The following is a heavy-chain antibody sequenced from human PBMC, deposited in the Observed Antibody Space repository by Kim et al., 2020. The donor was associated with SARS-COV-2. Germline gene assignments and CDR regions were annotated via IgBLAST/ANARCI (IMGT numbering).Heavy chain of an antibody. D-gene: IGHD1-1*01. CDR3: ARGRWKGNVISYNWFDP. Sequence: GESLKISCKGSGYSFTSYWIGWVRQMPGKGLEWMGIIYPGDSDTRYSPSFQGQVTISADKSISTAYLQWSSLKASDTAMYYCARGRWKGNVISYNWFDPWGQGTLVTVSS. J-gene: IGHJ5*02. CDR1: GYSFTSYW. CDR2: IYPGDSDT. V-gene: IGHV5-51*01.